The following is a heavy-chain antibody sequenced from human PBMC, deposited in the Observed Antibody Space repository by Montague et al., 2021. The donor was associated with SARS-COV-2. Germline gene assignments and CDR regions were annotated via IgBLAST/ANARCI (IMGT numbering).Heavy chain of an antibody. CDR1: GGSISTYN. D-gene: IGHD3-9*01. CDR3: ARLPYDNSYGMDV. J-gene: IGHJ6*02. Sequence: SETLSLTCTVSGGSISTYNWNWFRHFPGKELVWCGYIDYSGSTNYNPSLQSRVIISVDRSTIQLSLKLNSVTAADMAIYYCARLPYDNSYGMDVWGQGTTVTVSS. CDR2: IDYSGST. V-gene: IGHV4-59*01.